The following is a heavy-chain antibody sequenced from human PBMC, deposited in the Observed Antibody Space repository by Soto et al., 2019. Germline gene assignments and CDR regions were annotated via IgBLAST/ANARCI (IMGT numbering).Heavy chain of an antibody. V-gene: IGHV3-33*01. Sequence: WVRQAPGKRLEWVAVIWYDGSNKYYADSVKGRFTISRDNSKNTLYLQMNSLRAEDTAVYYCARDGVSGSSYYDSSGYPYYFDYWGQGTLVTVSS. CDR2: IWYDGSNK. D-gene: IGHD3-22*01. J-gene: IGHJ4*02. CDR3: ARDGVSGSSYYDSSGYPYYFDY.